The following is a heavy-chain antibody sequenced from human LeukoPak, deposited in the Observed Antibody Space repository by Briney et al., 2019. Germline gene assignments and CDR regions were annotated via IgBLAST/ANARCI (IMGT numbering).Heavy chain of an antibody. CDR1: GFTVSRNY. Sequence: GALRLSCAASGFTVSRNYMSWVRQAPGKGLEWVSVIYSGGRTYYADSVKGRFTISRDNSKNTLYLQMNSLRAEDTAVYYCARDLGQYYDTSDNWFDPWGQGTLVTVSS. CDR2: IYSGGRT. CDR3: ARDLGQYYDTSDNWFDP. V-gene: IGHV3-66*01. J-gene: IGHJ5*02. D-gene: IGHD3-22*01.